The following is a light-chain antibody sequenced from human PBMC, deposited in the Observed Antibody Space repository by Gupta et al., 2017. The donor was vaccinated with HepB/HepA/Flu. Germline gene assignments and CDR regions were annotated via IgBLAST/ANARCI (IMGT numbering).Light chain of an antibody. CDR3: RQNGSEPLT. CDR2: GAS. J-gene: IGKJ3*01. CDR1: QNINNH. Sequence: IHMTQSPASLSASIGDRVTITCRTSQNINNHLNWYQHKPGKAPSLLIYGASNLQRGVSSRFRGSGSGTDFTLTIMTLQPEDFVTYYCRQNGSEPLTFGPGTTVDVK. V-gene: IGKV1-39*01.